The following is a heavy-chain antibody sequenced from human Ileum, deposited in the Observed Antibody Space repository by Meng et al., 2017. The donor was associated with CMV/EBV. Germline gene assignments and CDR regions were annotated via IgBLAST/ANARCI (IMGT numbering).Heavy chain of an antibody. Sequence: GPFRSYAISWVRQAPGQGLEWMGGIIPIFGTANYAQQFQGRVTITTDESTSTAYMELSSLRSEDTAVYYCARGVTMVRGVPSGFDPWGQGTLVTVSS. V-gene: IGHV1-69*05. D-gene: IGHD3-10*01. J-gene: IGHJ5*02. CDR1: GPFRSYA. CDR3: ARGVTMVRGVPSGFDP. CDR2: IIPIFGTA.